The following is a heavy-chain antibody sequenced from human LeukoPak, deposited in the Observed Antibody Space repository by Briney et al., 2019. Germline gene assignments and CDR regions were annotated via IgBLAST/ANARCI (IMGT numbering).Heavy chain of an antibody. CDR3: ARATGRSSSWGINWFDP. D-gene: IGHD6-13*01. CDR1: GYTFTDYY. CDR2: IIPILGIA. V-gene: IGHV1-69*04. Sequence: ASVKVSCKASGYTFTDYYMHWVRQAPGQGLEWMGRIIPILGIANYAQKFQGRVTITADKSTSTAYMELSSLRSEDTAVYYCARATGRSSSWGINWFDPWGQGTLVTVSS. J-gene: IGHJ5*02.